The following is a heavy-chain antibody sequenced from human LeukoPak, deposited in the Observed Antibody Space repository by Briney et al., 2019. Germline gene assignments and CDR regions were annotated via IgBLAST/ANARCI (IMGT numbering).Heavy chain of an antibody. J-gene: IGHJ4*02. CDR2: IFPRDSDT. Sequence: GESLKISCKTSGYIFSTTWIGWVRQLPGKGLEWMGIIFPRDSDTRYSPSFRGQVTISADTSISTAYLQWSSLKASDTAIYYCARQGPSDYWGQGTLVTASS. CDR3: ARQGPSDY. CDR1: GYIFSTTW. V-gene: IGHV5-51*01.